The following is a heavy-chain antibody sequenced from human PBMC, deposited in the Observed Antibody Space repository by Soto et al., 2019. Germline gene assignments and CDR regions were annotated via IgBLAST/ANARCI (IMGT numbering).Heavy chain of an antibody. CDR1: GCPLSGNF. V-gene: IGHV4-59*01. Sequence: SETLSLTRTVSGCPLSGNFLSWVRQPPGKGLEWIGYIYSSATSNHNPPLQSRVAISVDTSKNQMSLKLSSVTAADTAVYYCARVPRGGWPYYFDYWGQGALVTVSS. D-gene: IGHD6-19*01. CDR3: ARVPRGGWPYYFDY. CDR2: IYSSATS. J-gene: IGHJ4*02.